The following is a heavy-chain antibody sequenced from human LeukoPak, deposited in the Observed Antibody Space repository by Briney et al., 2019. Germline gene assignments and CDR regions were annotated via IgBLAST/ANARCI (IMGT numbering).Heavy chain of an antibody. CDR1: GGSISSYY. CDR3: ASPSGCSSSWYGFRAFDI. V-gene: IGHV4-59*12. D-gene: IGHD6-13*01. Sequence: PSETLSLTCTVSGGSISSYYWSWIRQPPGKGLEWIGYIYYSGSTNYNPSLKSRVTISVDTSKNQFSLKLSSVTAADTAVYYCASPSGCSSSWYGFRAFDIWGQGTMVTVSS. CDR2: IYYSGST. J-gene: IGHJ3*02.